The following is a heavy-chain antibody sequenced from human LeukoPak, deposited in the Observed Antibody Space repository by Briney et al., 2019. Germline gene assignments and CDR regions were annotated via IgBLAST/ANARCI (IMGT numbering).Heavy chain of an antibody. J-gene: IGHJ4*02. CDR3: AREGLGAAAGTFDY. Sequence: GGPLRLSCAASGCTFSSYAMSWVRQAPGKGLAWLSIISGSGISPDYADSVKGRFTISRDNSKNTLSLQMNSLRAEDTAVYYCAREGLGAAAGTFDYWGQGTLVTVSP. V-gene: IGHV3-23*01. CDR2: ISGSGISP. CDR1: GCTFSSYA. D-gene: IGHD6-13*01.